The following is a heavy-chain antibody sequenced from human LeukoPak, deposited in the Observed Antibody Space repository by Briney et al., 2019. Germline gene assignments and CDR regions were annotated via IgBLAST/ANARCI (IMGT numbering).Heavy chain of an antibody. J-gene: IGHJ4*02. CDR1: GFTFSNAW. CDR2: IKSKTDGGTT. V-gene: IGHV3-15*01. Sequence: PGGSLRLSCAASGFTFSNAWMSWVRQAPGKGLEWVGRIKSKTDGGTTDYAAPVKGRFTISRDDSKNTLYLQMNSLKTEDTAVYCCTTRPPTVTTPQDYWGQGTLVTVSS. D-gene: IGHD4-17*01. CDR3: TTRPPTVTTPQDY.